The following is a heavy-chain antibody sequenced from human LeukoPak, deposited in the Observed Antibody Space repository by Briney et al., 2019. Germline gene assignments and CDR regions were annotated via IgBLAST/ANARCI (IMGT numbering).Heavy chain of an antibody. CDR2: ISGSGVIT. J-gene: IGHJ5*02. CDR1: RFTFSNYG. CDR3: AKERYFHWFSRYNWLDP. D-gene: IGHD3-9*01. V-gene: IGHV3-23*01. Sequence: PGGSLRLSCAASRFTFSNYGMSWVRQAPGKGLEWVSAISGSGVITYYADSVKGRFTISRDNSNNTLYLQMNSLTAEDTALYYCAKERYFHWFSRYNWLDPWGQGTLVTASS.